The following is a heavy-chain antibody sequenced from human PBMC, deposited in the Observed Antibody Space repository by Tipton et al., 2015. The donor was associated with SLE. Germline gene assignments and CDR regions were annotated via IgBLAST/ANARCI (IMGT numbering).Heavy chain of an antibody. CDR2: IYYSGST. J-gene: IGHJ4*02. V-gene: IGHV4-39*07. Sequence: TLSLTCTVSGGSIRSSSYYWGWIRQPPGKGLEWIGSIYYSGSTYYNPSLKSRVTISVDTSKNQFSLKLSSVTAADTAVYYCARAWCSSTSFPFGYWGQGTLVTVSS. CDR1: GGSIRSSSYY. CDR3: ARAWCSSTSFPFGY. D-gene: IGHD2-2*01.